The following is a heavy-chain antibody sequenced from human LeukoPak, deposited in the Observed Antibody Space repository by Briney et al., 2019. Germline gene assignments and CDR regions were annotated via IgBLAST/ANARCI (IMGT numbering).Heavy chain of an antibody. D-gene: IGHD3-10*01. V-gene: IGHV4-59*01. CDR2: IYYSGST. J-gene: IGHJ6*02. Sequence: PSETLSLTCTVSGGSISGYYWSWIRQPPGKGLEWIGYIYYSGSTNYNPSLKSRVTISVDTSKNQFSLKLSSVTAADTAVYYCARGRGLLKSDYYYYGMDVWGQGTTVTVSS. CDR1: GGSISGYY. CDR3: ARGRGLLKSDYYYYGMDV.